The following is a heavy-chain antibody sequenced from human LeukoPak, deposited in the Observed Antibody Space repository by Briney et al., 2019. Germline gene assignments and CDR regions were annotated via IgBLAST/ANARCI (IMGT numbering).Heavy chain of an antibody. Sequence: SETLSLTCAVYGGSLSGYYWSWIRQPPGKGLEWIGEINHSGSTNCNPSLKSRVTISVDTSKNQFSLKLNSVTAADTAVYFCARGADNGDLYFDYWGQGTLVTVSS. J-gene: IGHJ4*02. D-gene: IGHD4-17*01. CDR2: INHSGST. CDR3: ARGADNGDLYFDY. V-gene: IGHV4-34*01. CDR1: GGSLSGYY.